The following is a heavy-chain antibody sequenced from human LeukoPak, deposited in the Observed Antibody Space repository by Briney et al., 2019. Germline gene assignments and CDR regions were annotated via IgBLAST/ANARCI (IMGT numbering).Heavy chain of an antibody. CDR3: ARDGGYGDYPLFDP. J-gene: IGHJ5*02. CDR2: IYYSGST. D-gene: IGHD4-17*01. V-gene: IGHV4-59*11. Sequence: PSETLSLTCTVSGGSISSHYWSWIRQPPGKGLEWIGYIYYSGSTNYNPSLKSRVTISVDTSKNQFSLKLSSVTAADTAVYYCARDGGYGDYPLFDPWGQGTLVTVSS. CDR1: GGSISSHY.